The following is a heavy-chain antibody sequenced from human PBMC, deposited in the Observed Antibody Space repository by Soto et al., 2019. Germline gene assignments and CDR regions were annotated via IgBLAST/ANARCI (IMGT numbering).Heavy chain of an antibody. V-gene: IGHV3-30-3*01. Sequence: GGSLRLSCAASGFTFSSYAMHWVRQAPGKGLEWVAVISYDGSNKYYADSVKGRFTISRDNSKNTLYLQMNSLRAEDTAVYYCARETTMVRGVMVDAFDIWGQGTMVTVSS. D-gene: IGHD3-10*01. CDR3: ARETTMVRGVMVDAFDI. CDR2: ISYDGSNK. J-gene: IGHJ3*02. CDR1: GFTFSSYA.